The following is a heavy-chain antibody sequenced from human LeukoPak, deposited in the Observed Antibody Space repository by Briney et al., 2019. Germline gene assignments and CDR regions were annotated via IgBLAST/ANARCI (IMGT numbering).Heavy chain of an antibody. CDR1: GFTFSSFS. CDR2: ITGSSSTI. Sequence: GGSLRLSCAASGFTFSSFSMNWVRQAPGKGLEWVSFITGSSSTIYYADSVKGRFTISRDNAKNSLYLQMDSLRAEDTAVYYCASCSSTNCYWGQGTLVTVSS. D-gene: IGHD2-2*01. CDR3: ASCSSTNCY. J-gene: IGHJ4*02. V-gene: IGHV3-48*01.